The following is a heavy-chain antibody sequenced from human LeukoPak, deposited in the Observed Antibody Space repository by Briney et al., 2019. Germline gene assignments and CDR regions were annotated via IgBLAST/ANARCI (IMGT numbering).Heavy chain of an antibody. D-gene: IGHD6-19*01. CDR3: ARDGGSAWFLDY. Sequence: GGSLRLSCAASGFTFSSYEMNWVRQAPGKGLEWVSYISSSGNTTYNADSVKGRFSITRDNAKNSLYQQMNSLRAEDTAVYYCARDGGSAWFLDYWGQGTLVTVSS. CDR1: GFTFSSYE. J-gene: IGHJ4*02. CDR2: ISSSGNTT. V-gene: IGHV3-48*03.